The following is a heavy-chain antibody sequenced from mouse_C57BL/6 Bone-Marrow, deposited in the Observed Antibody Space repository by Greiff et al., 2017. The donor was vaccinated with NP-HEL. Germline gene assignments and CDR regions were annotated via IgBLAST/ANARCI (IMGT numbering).Heavy chain of an antibody. D-gene: IGHD1-1*01. J-gene: IGHJ4*01. V-gene: IGHV5-4*01. CDR3: ARGSYYGYYAMDY. CDR2: ISDGGSYT. CDR1: GFTFSSYA. Sequence: DVQLVESGGGLVKPGGSLKLSCAASGFTFSSYAMSWVRQTPEKRLEWVATISDGGSYTYYPDNVKGRFTISRDNAKNNLYLQMSHLKSEDTAMYYCARGSYYGYYAMDYWGQGTSVTVSS.